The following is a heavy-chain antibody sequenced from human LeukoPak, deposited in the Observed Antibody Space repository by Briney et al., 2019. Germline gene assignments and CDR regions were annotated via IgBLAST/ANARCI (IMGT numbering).Heavy chain of an antibody. D-gene: IGHD3-10*01. CDR1: GGSISSSSYY. CDR3: ARREPYYYGSGSFDY. J-gene: IGHJ4*02. Sequence: PSETLSLTCTVSGGSISSSSYYWGWIRQPPGKGLEWIGSIYYSGSTYYNPSLKSRVTISVDTSKNQFSLKLSSVTAADTAVYYCARREPYYYGSGSFDYWGQGTLVTVSS. CDR2: IYYSGST. V-gene: IGHV4-39*01.